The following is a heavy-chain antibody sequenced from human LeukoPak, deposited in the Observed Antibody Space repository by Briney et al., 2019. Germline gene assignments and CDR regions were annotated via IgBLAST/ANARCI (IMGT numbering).Heavy chain of an antibody. Sequence: ASVKVSCKAYGYTFTDYYMHWVRQAPGQGLEWMGWINPNSGGANYAQKFQGRVTMTRDTSISTAYMELSRLRSDDTAVYYCAREGPIVGATHLVDYWGQGTLVTVSS. CDR2: INPNSGGA. V-gene: IGHV1-2*02. D-gene: IGHD1-26*01. J-gene: IGHJ4*02. CDR1: GYTFTDYY. CDR3: AREGPIVGATHLVDY.